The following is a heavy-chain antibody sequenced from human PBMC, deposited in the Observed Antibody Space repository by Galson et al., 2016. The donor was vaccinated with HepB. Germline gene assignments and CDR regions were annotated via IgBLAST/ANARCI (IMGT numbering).Heavy chain of an antibody. Sequence: SLRLSCAASGFTFRNYAMHWVRQAPGKGLKWEAIISNDGSDEYHADSEKGRFTISRDNSKNTLYLQMKNLRAEDTAVYYCARDVPSSSWFDAFDVSGQGTMVIVSS. D-gene: IGHD6-13*01. CDR2: ISNDGSDE. CDR3: ARDVPSSSWFDAFDV. V-gene: IGHV3-30-3*01. J-gene: IGHJ3*01. CDR1: GFTFRNYA.